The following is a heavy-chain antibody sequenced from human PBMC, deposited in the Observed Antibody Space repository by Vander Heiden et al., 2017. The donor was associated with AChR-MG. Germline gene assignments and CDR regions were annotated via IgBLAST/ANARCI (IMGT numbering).Heavy chain of an antibody. Sequence: QMQLVQSGPEVKKPGTSVKVSCKTSGFTFTSSAVQWVRQARGQRLEWIGWIVVGSGNTNYAQKFQERVTITRDMSTTTAYMELSSLRSEDTAVYYCAADYDSSGYQYVFDYWGQGTLVTVSS. V-gene: IGHV1-58*01. D-gene: IGHD3-22*01. CDR2: IVVGSGNT. CDR3: AADYDSSGYQYVFDY. J-gene: IGHJ4*02. CDR1: GFTFTSSA.